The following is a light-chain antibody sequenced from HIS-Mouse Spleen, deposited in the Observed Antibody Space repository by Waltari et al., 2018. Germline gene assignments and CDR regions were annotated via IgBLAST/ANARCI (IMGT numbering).Light chain of an antibody. J-gene: IGLJ2*01. V-gene: IGLV2-11*01. CDR1: SSAVGRYNY. CDR3: CSYAGSYTLV. Sequence: QSALTQPRSVSGSPGQSVPIPCTGTSSAVGRYNYVSWYQQHPGKAPKLMIYDVSKRPSGVPDRFSGSKSGNTASLTISGLQAEDEADYYCCSYAGSYTLVFGGGTKLTVL. CDR2: DVS.